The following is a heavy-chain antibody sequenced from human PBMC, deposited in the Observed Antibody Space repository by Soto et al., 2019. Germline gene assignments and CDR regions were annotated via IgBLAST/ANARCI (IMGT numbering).Heavy chain of an antibody. CDR2: IYYSGST. CDR1: GGSISSGGYY. V-gene: IGHV4-31*03. Sequence: PSETLSLTCTVSGGSISSGGYYWSWIRQHPGKGLEWIGYIYYSGSTYYNPSLKSRVTISVDTPKNQFSLKLSSVTAADTAVYYCAVWFGELFVFDYWGQGTLVTVSS. D-gene: IGHD3-10*01. J-gene: IGHJ4*02. CDR3: AVWFGELFVFDY.